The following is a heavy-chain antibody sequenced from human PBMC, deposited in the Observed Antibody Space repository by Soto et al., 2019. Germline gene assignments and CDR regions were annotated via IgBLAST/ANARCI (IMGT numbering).Heavy chain of an antibody. Sequence: PLGSLILSCAASGFTFNNYAMSWVRQAPGKGLEWVSAISGNGISTYYADSVRGRFTISRDNSENTLFLQMNRLRADDTAVYCTRDAISMVRGTDNWFDPWGQGTLVTVSS. J-gene: IGHJ5*02. CDR2: ISGNGIST. CDR3: TRDAISMVRGTDNWFDP. V-gene: IGHV3-23*01. CDR1: GFTFNNYA. D-gene: IGHD3-10*01.